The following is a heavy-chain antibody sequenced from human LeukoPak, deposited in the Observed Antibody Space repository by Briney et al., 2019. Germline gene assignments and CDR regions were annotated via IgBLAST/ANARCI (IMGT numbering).Heavy chain of an antibody. CDR3: ARRDCVGDCYSNWFDP. J-gene: IGHJ5*02. Sequence: ASVKVSCKASGYTFTSYGISWVRQAPGQLLEWMGWISAYNGNTNFAQKFQGRITMTTDMSTRTVYMELSSLESEDTAVYYCARRDCVGDCYSNWFDPWGQGTLVTVSS. CDR2: ISAYNGNT. V-gene: IGHV1-18*01. CDR1: GYTFTSYG. D-gene: IGHD2-21*02.